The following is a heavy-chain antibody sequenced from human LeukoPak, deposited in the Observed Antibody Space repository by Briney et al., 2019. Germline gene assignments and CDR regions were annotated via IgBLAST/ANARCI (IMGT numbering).Heavy chain of an antibody. CDR1: GFTFSSYT. Sequence: GSLRLSCAASGFTFSSYTMAWVRQAPGKGLEWVSAIDGGGSTYYADSVKGRFTISRDNSKDTLYLQMNSLRAEDTALYYCAKEPPYCDAGCYFLLDHWGQGTPVTVSS. D-gene: IGHD2-21*02. V-gene: IGHV3-23*01. CDR2: IDGGGST. J-gene: IGHJ4*02. CDR3: AKEPPYCDAGCYFLLDH.